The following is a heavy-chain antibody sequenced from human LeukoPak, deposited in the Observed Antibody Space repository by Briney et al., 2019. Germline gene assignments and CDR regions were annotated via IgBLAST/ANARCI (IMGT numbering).Heavy chain of an antibody. J-gene: IGHJ3*02. CDR2: INPNSGGT. CDR1: GGTFSSYA. CDR3: ARDLGGTDDAFDI. Sequence: GASVKVSCKASGGTFSSYAISWVRQAPGQGLEWMGWINPNSGGTNYAQKFQGRVTVTRDTSISTAYMGLSRLRSDDTAVYYCARDLGGTDDAFDIWGQGTMVTVSS. D-gene: IGHD1-26*01. V-gene: IGHV1-2*02.